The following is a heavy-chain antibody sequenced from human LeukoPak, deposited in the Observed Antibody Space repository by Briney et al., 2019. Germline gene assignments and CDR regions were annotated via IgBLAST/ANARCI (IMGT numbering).Heavy chain of an antibody. J-gene: IGHJ6*03. CDR3: ARIYDFWSGYYYMDV. V-gene: IGHV4-4*07. CDR2: IYTSGRT. CDR1: GGSISSYY. Sequence: SETLSLTCTVSGGSISSYYWSWIRQPAGKGLEWIGRIYTSGRTNYNPSLKSQVTMSVDTSKNQFSLKLRSVTAADTAVYYCARIYDFWSGYYYMDVWGKGTTVTVSS. D-gene: IGHD3-3*01.